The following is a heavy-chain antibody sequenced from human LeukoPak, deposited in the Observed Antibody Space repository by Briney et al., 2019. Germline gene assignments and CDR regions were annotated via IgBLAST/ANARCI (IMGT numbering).Heavy chain of an antibody. CDR1: GGSISSYY. Sequence: SETLSLTCTVSGGSISSYYWSWIRQPAGTGLEWIGRIYTSGSTNYNPSLKSRVTMSVDTSKNQFSLKLSSVTAADTAVYYCARDRYYYDSSGYYYFDYWGQGTLVTVSS. CDR3: ARDRYYYDSSGYYYFDY. CDR2: IYTSGST. J-gene: IGHJ4*02. V-gene: IGHV4-4*07. D-gene: IGHD3-22*01.